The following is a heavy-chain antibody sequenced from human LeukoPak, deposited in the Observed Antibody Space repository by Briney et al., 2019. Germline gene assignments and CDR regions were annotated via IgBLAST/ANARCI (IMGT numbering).Heavy chain of an antibody. D-gene: IGHD1-26*01. V-gene: IGHV4-34*01. CDR3: AKSPGRNFDL. Sequence: SETLSLTCAVYGGSFSGYYWSWIRQPQGKGLEWIGEINHSGSTSYNPSLKSRVTISLDTSKNQFSLKLSSVTAADTAVYYCAKSPGRNFDLWGRGTLVTVSS. CDR1: GGSFSGYY. CDR2: INHSGST. J-gene: IGHJ2*01.